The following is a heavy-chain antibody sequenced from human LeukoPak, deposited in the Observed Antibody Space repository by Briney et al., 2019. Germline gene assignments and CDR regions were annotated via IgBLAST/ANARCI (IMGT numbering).Heavy chain of an antibody. V-gene: IGHV3-48*01. CDR1: GFTFSSYS. CDR3: AREKPGRAAFFDY. Sequence: PGGSLRLSCAASGFTFSSYSMNWVRQAPGKGLEWVSYISSSSSTIYYADSVKGRFTISRDNAKNSLYLQMNSLRAEDTAVYYCAREKPGRAAFFDYWGQGTLVTVSS. D-gene: IGHD2-15*01. CDR2: ISSSSSTI. J-gene: IGHJ4*02.